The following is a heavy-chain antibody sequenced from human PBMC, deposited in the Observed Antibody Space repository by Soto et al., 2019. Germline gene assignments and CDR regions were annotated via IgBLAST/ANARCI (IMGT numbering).Heavy chain of an antibody. CDR3: ARVPPRTAALPK. D-gene: IGHD6-13*01. Sequence: SETLSLTCAVYGGSFSGYYWSWIRQPPGKGLEWIGEINHSGGTNYNPSLKSRVTISVDTSKNQFSLKLRTVTAADTAVYYCARVPPRTAALPKWGQGTLVTVSS. V-gene: IGHV4-34*01. CDR2: INHSGGT. J-gene: IGHJ4*02. CDR1: GGSFSGYY.